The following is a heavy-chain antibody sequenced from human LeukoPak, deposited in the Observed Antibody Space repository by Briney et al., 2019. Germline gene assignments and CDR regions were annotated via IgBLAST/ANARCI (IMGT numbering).Heavy chain of an antibody. J-gene: IGHJ6*02. CDR1: GFTFSSYA. CDR3: ARDRITEGHYYYYGMDV. Sequence: PGGSLRLSCAASGFTFSSYAMHWVRQAPGKGLEWVAVISYDGSNKYYADSVKGRFTISRDNSKNTLYLQMNSLRAEDTAVYYCARDRITEGHYYYYGMDVWGQGTTVTVSS. CDR2: ISYDGSNK. D-gene: IGHD1-20*01. V-gene: IGHV3-30-3*01.